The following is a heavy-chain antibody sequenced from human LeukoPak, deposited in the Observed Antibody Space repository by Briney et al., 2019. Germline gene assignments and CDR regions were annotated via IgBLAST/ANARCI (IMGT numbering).Heavy chain of an antibody. V-gene: IGHV3-7*03. J-gene: IGHJ4*02. CDR3: ARDLSWGRPTY. CDR2: IKQDGSEK. CDR1: GFTFSNYW. D-gene: IGHD3-16*01. Sequence: GGSLRLSCAASGFTFSNYWMSWVRQAPGKGLEWVANIKQDGSEKYYVDSAKGRFTISRDNAKNSLYLQMNSLRAEDTAVYYCARDLSWGRPTYWGQGTLVTVSS.